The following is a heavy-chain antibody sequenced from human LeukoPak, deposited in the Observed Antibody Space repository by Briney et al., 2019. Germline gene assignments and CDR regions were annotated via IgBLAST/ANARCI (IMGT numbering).Heavy chain of an antibody. V-gene: IGHV4-34*01. CDR1: GGSFSGYY. CDR2: INHSGST. Sequence: TSETLSLTCAVYGGSFSGYYWSWIRQPPGKGLEWIGEINHSGSTNYNPSLKSRVTISVDTSKNQFSLKLSSVTAADTAVYYCAREGSRIAAAGTYAFDIWGQGTMVTVSS. J-gene: IGHJ3*02. D-gene: IGHD6-13*01. CDR3: AREGSRIAAAGTYAFDI.